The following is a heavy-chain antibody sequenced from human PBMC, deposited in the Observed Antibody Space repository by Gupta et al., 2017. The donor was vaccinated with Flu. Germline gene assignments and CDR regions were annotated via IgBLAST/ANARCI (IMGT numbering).Heavy chain of an antibody. CDR2: IIPVNNSP. Sequence: QVHLVQSGAEVPTPGSSVTVSCKSSGGTFSNSPITWVRQAPGQGLEWVGTIIPVNNSPRYAQNCQGRVTITADTSTSTGYMELSSLRPEDTAVYYCATDHRVLGIEGTGTQLDSWGQGTLGTVSS. V-gene: IGHV1-69*06. CDR3: ATDHRVLGIEGTGTQLDS. CDR1: GGTFSNSP. D-gene: IGHD6-13*01. J-gene: IGHJ5*01.